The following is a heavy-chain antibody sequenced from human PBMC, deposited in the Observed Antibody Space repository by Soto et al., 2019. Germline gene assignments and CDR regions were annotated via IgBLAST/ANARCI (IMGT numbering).Heavy chain of an antibody. J-gene: IGHJ4*02. CDR2: IKQDGSET. CDR3: ARELIRQQLVRSVAGTGSLDY. Sequence: EVQLVESGGGLVQPGGSLRLSCAASGFTFSSYWMSWVRQAPGKGLEWVANIKQDGSETYYVDSVKGRFTISRDNAKNSLYLQMNSLRAEDTAVYYCARELIRQQLVRSVAGTGSLDYWGQGTLVTVSS. CDR1: GFTFSSYW. D-gene: IGHD6-19*01. V-gene: IGHV3-7*01.